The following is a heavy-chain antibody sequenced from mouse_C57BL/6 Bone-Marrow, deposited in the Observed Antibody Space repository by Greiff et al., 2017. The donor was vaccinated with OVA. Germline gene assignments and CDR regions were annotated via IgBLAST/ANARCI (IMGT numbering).Heavy chain of an antibody. Sequence: VQLQQSGAELVRPGASVTLSCKASGYTFTDYEMHWVKQTPVHGLEWIGAIDPATGGTAYNQKFKGKAILTADKSSSTAYMELRSLTSEDSAVYYCSRAWFAYWGQGTLVTVSA. CDR2: IDPATGGT. CDR3: SRAWFAY. CDR1: GYTFTDYE. J-gene: IGHJ3*01. V-gene: IGHV1-15*01.